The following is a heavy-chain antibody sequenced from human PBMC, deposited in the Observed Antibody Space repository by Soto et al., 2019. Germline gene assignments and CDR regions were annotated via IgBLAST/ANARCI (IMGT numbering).Heavy chain of an antibody. CDR3: AKDLQTGGRFLEWSSYFDY. CDR2: ISGSGGST. Sequence: EVQLLESGGGLVQPGGSLRLSCAASGFTFSSYAMSWVRQAPGKGLEWVSAISGSGGSTYYADSVKGRFTISRDNSKNTLYLQMNSLRAEDTAVYYCAKDLQTGGRFLEWSSYFDYWGQGTLVTVSS. V-gene: IGHV3-23*01. J-gene: IGHJ4*02. CDR1: GFTFSSYA. D-gene: IGHD3-3*01.